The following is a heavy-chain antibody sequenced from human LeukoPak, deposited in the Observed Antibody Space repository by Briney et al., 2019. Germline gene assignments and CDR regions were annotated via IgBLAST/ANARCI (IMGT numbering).Heavy chain of an antibody. CDR1: GFTVSSNY. V-gene: IGHV3-21*01. J-gene: IGHJ4*02. CDR3: ARERAYCSGATCSFDY. Sequence: GGSLRLSCAASGFTVSSNYMSWVRQAPGKGLEWIASTGLSTKYIAYADSVKGRFTIFRDNAENSLYLQMNSLRAEDTAVYFCARERAYCSGATCSFDYWGQGTLVTVSS. CDR2: TGLSTKYI. D-gene: IGHD2-21*01.